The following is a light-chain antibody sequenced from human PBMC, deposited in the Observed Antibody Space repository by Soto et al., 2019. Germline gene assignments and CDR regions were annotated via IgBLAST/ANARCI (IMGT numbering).Light chain of an antibody. Sequence: QSALTQPASVSGSPGQSITISCTGTSSDDGGYNYVSWYQQHPGKAPKLMIYEVSNRPSGVSNRFSGSKSGNTASLTISGLQAEYEADYYCSSYTSSSTRVFGGGTKLTVL. CDR3: SSYTSSSTRV. V-gene: IGLV2-14*01. J-gene: IGLJ2*01. CDR1: SSDDGGYNY. CDR2: EVS.